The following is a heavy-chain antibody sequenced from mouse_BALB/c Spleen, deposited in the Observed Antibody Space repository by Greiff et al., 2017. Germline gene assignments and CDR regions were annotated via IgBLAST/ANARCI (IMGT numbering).Heavy chain of an antibody. D-gene: IGHD3-3*01. CDR3: TRDRDY. Sequence: EVHLVESGGGLVKPGGSLKLSCAASGFTFSSYTMSWVRQTPEKRLEWVATISSGGSYTYYPDSVKGRFTISRDNAKNTLYLQMSSLKSEDTAMYYCTRDRDYWGQGTLVTVSA. J-gene: IGHJ3*01. CDR1: GFTFSSYT. V-gene: IGHV5-6-4*01. CDR2: ISSGGSYT.